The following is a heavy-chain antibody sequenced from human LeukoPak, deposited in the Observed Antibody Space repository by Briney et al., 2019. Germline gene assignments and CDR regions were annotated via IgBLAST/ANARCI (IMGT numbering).Heavy chain of an antibody. J-gene: IGHJ4*02. CDR3: ARDEQQLGDYFDY. V-gene: IGHV3-21*01. D-gene: IGHD6-13*01. CDR2: ISSSSSYI. CDR1: GFTLSSYS. Sequence: PGGSLRLSCAASGFTLSSYSMNWVRQAPGKGLEWVSSISSSSSYIYYADSVKGRFTISRDNAKNSLYLQMNSLRAEDTAVYYCARDEQQLGDYFDYWGQGTLVTVSS.